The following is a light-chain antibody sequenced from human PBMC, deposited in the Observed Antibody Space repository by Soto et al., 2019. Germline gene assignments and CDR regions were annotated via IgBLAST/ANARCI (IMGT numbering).Light chain of an antibody. V-gene: IGLV2-8*01. CDR2: EVT. CDR1: SSDGGTYNY. Sequence: QSVLTQPPSASGSPGQSVTISCTGTSSDGGTYNYVSWYQQHPGKAPKLMIYEVTKRPSGVPDRFSGSRSAITASLTVSGLQAEDEADYYCSSYAGINNFVVFGGGTKLTVL. CDR3: SSYAGINNFVV. J-gene: IGLJ2*01.